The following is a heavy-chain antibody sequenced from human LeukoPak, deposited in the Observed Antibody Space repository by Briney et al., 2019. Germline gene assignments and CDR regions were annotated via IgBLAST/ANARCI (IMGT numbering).Heavy chain of an antibody. CDR2: INPNSDYT. D-gene: IGHD6-19*01. V-gene: IGHV1-2*02. Sequence: ASVKVSCKASGYTFTGYYMQWLRQAPGQGLEWMGWINPNSDYTNYAQKNQGRVTMTRDTSISIAYMELSRLRSDDTAVYYCATDSSGWTFDYWGQGTLVTVSS. J-gene: IGHJ4*02. CDR3: ATDSSGWTFDY. CDR1: GYTFTGYY.